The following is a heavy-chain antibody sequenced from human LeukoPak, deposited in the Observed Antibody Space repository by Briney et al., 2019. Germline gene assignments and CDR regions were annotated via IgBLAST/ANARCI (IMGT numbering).Heavy chain of an antibody. Sequence: GGSLRLSCAASGFTFSSYAMSWVRQAPGKGLEWVSAISGSGGSTYHADSVKGRFTISRDNSKNTLYLQMNSLRAEDTAVYYCAKGLEYYYDSSGSDAFDIWGQGTMVTVSS. CDR3: AKGLEYYYDSSGSDAFDI. D-gene: IGHD3-22*01. V-gene: IGHV3-23*01. J-gene: IGHJ3*02. CDR1: GFTFSSYA. CDR2: ISGSGGST.